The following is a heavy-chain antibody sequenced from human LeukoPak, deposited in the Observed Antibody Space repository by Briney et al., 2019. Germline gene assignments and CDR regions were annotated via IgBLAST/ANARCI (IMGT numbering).Heavy chain of an antibody. D-gene: IGHD3-9*01. CDR2: INHSGST. V-gene: IGHV4-34*01. J-gene: IGHJ4*02. CDR3: ARGGMVLRYFDWLSKPTIHFDY. Sequence: PSETLSLTCAVYGGSFSGYYWSWIRQPPGKGLEWIGEINHSGSTNYNPSLKSRVTISVDTSKNQFSLKLSSVTAADTAVYYCARGGMVLRYFDWLSKPTIHFDYWGQGTLVTVSS. CDR1: GGSFSGYY.